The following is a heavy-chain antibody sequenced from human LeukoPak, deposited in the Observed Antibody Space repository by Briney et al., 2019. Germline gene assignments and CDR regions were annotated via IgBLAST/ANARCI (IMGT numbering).Heavy chain of an antibody. D-gene: IGHD6-13*01. J-gene: IGHJ5*02. Sequence: GGSLRLSCAVSGFTFSSYEMNWVRQAPGKGLEWVSSISSSSSYIYYADSVKGRFTISRDNAKNSLYLQMNSLRAEDTAVYYCARETRAAAGTPGWFDPWGQGTLVTVSS. CDR3: ARETRAAAGTPGWFDP. V-gene: IGHV3-21*01. CDR2: ISSSSSYI. CDR1: GFTFSSYE.